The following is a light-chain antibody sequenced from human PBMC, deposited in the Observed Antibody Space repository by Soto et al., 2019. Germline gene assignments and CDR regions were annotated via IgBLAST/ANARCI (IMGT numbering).Light chain of an antibody. V-gene: IGLV3-21*02. CDR2: DDS. Sequence: SYELTQPPSVSVAPGRTARIPCGGNNIGGTRVHWYQQKPGQAPVLVVYDDSDRPSGIPERFSGSNSGNTATLTNSGVEATDEADFYFQVWDFSSDRWVFGGGTKLTVL. CDR1: NIGGTR. J-gene: IGLJ3*02. CDR3: QVWDFSSDRWV.